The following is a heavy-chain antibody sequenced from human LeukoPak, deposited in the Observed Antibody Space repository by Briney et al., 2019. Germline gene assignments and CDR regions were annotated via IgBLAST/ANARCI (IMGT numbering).Heavy chain of an antibody. CDR3: TRAGRYCSGGSCYSFY. CDR1: GFTFGDYA. D-gene: IGHD2-15*01. CDR2: IRSKAHGGTT. V-gene: IGHV3-49*03. Sequence: GGSLRLSCTASGFTFGDYAMSWFRHAPGEGREWVGFIRSKAHGGTTEYAASVKGRFTISRDDSKSIAYLQMDSLKTEDTAVYYCTRAGRYCSGGSCYSFYWGQGTLVTVSS. J-gene: IGHJ4*02.